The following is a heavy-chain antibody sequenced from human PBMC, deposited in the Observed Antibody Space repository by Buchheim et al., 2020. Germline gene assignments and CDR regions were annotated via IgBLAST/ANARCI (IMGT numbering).Heavy chain of an antibody. CDR3: AGDPPDSGYAFEI. V-gene: IGHV3-33*01. CDR2: LWYDGSNE. D-gene: IGHD3-22*01. Sequence: VQLVESGGGVVQPGGSLRLSCAASGFNFPTYAMHWVRQAPGKGLEWLAFLWYDGSNEKYADSVKGRLTISRDNPRNMLHLHMDSLRAEDTAVYYCAGDPPDSGYAFEIGGQGT. CDR1: GFNFPTYA. J-gene: IGHJ3*02.